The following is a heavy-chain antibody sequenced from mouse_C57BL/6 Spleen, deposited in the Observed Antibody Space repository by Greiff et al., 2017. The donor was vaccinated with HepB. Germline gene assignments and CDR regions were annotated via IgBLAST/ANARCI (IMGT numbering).Heavy chain of an antibody. CDR1: GYSITSGYY. V-gene: IGHV3-6*01. D-gene: IGHD1-1*01. CDR2: ISYDGSN. Sequence: DVKLQESGPGLVKPSQSLSLTCSVTGYSITSGYYWNWIRQFPGNKLEWMGYISYDGSNNYNPSLKNRISITRDTSKNQFFLKLNSVTTEDTATYYCARNYGSSLDPYWYFDVWGTGTTVTVSS. J-gene: IGHJ1*03. CDR3: ARNYGSSLDPYWYFDV.